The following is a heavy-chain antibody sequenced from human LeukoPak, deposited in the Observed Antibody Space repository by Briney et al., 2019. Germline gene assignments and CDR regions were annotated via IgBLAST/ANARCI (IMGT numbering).Heavy chain of an antibody. Sequence: GGSLRLSYAASGFTFSSYWMSWVRQAPGKGLEWVANIKQDGSEKYYVDSVKGRFTISRDNAKNSLYLQMNSLRAEDTAVYYCAREAGRGMIVVAGDAFDIWGQGTMVTVSS. J-gene: IGHJ3*02. CDR2: IKQDGSEK. V-gene: IGHV3-7*01. CDR3: AREAGRGMIVVAGDAFDI. CDR1: GFTFSSYW. D-gene: IGHD3-22*01.